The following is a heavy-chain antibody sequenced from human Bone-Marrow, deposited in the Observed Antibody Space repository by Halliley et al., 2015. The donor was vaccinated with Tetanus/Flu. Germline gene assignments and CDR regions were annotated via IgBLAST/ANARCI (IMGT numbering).Heavy chain of an antibody. CDR3: VKFGRSGFTKFDY. J-gene: IGHJ4*02. CDR2: IRSDGGST. V-gene: IGHV3-64D*06. Sequence: EYVSSIRSDGGSTYYADSVKGRFTISRDNSKNTVFLQMNSLRADDTAVYYCVKFGRSGFTKFDYWGQGNLVTVSS. D-gene: IGHD6-19*01.